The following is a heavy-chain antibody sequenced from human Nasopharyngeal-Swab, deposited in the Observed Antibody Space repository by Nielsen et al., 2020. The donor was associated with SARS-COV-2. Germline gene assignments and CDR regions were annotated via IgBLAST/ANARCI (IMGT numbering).Heavy chain of an antibody. V-gene: IGHV1-8*01. CDR2: VNPNSGNT. D-gene: IGHD1-26*01. Sequence: SVKVSCKASGYNFTTYDFNWVRQATGQGLEWMGWVNPNSGNTGYAQKFQGRVTMTRNTSIRTAYMELSSLRSEDTAVYYCARGGVGAVGGALDYWGQGTQVTVSS. J-gene: IGHJ4*02. CDR1: GYNFTTYD. CDR3: ARGGVGAVGGALDY.